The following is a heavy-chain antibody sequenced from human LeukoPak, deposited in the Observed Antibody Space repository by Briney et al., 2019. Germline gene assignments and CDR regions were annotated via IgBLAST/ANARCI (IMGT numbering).Heavy chain of an antibody. CDR1: GCTISSGDYY. V-gene: IGHV4-30-4*08. CDR3: ARGPQYCSGGSCYLYYFDY. Sequence: SETLSLTCTVSGCTISSGDYYWICIPQPPGKGLESIIYIYYSGSTYYNPSLKSRVTISVDTSKNQFSLKLSSVTAADTAVYYCARGPQYCSGGSCYLYYFDYWGQGTLVTVSS. CDR2: IYYSGST. D-gene: IGHD2-15*01. J-gene: IGHJ4*02.